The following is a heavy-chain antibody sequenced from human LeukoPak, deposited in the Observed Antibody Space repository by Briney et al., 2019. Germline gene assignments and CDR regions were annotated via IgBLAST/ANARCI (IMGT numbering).Heavy chain of an antibody. Sequence: PGGSLRLSCAASGFTFSRYWMTWVRQAPGKGLEWVANIKQDGSEKYYVDSVRGRLTISRDNAKNSLYLQMNSLRVEDTAVYYCARDLISDWGSDYWGQGTLVTVSS. D-gene: IGHD3/OR15-3a*01. CDR1: GFTFSRYW. J-gene: IGHJ4*02. V-gene: IGHV3-7*01. CDR3: ARDLISDWGSDY. CDR2: IKQDGSEK.